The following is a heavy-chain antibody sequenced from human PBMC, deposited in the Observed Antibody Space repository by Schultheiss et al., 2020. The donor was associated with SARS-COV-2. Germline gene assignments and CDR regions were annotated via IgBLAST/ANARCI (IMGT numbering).Heavy chain of an antibody. D-gene: IGHD6-19*01. V-gene: IGHV4-4*02. Sequence: SETLSLTCAVSGGSISSSNWWSWIRQPPGKGLEWIGEINHSGSTNYNPSLKSRVTISVDKSKNRFSLRLSSVTAADTAVYYCARSPGTYSSGWYDWFDPWGQGTLVTVSS. J-gene: IGHJ5*02. CDR2: INHSGST. CDR3: ARSPGTYSSGWYDWFDP. CDR1: GGSISSSNW.